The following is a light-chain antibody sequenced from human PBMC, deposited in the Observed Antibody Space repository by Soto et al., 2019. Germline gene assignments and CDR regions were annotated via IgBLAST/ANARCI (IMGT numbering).Light chain of an antibody. CDR1: QRVSSSS. V-gene: IGKV3-20*01. CDR2: GAS. Sequence: EIVLTQSPGTLSLSPGERATLSCRASQRVSSSSLAWYQQKPGQAPRLLMYGASSRATGIPDRFSGSGSGTDFSLTISRLEPEDFAVYYCHQYGGSPTWTFGQGTKVENK. J-gene: IGKJ1*01. CDR3: HQYGGSPTWT.